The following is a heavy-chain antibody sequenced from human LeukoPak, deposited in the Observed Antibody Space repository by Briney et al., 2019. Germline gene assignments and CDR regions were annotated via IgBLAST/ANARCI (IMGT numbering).Heavy chain of an antibody. CDR1: SDSISSYY. J-gene: IGHJ4*02. Sequence: SETLSLTCTVSSDSISSYYWSWLRQPPGKGLEWIGYIHFSGGTNYNPSLKSRVTISVDTSKNQFSLKLSSVTAADTAVYYCARSGHSYGTYYFDYWGQRSLVTVSS. CDR3: ARSGHSYGTYYFDY. D-gene: IGHD5-18*01. V-gene: IGHV4-59*01. CDR2: IHFSGGT.